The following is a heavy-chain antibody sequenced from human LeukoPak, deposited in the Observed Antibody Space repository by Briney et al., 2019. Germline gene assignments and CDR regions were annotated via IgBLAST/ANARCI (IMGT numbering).Heavy chain of an antibody. CDR2: ISYDGSNK. Sequence: PGRSLRLSCAASGFTFSSYGMHWVRQAPGKGLEWVAVISYDGSNKYYADSVKGRFTISRDNSKNTLYLQMNSLRAEDTAVYYCAKGGWCLDPWGQGTLVTVSS. V-gene: IGHV3-30*18. D-gene: IGHD2-8*01. J-gene: IGHJ5*02. CDR3: AKGGWCLDP. CDR1: GFTFSSYG.